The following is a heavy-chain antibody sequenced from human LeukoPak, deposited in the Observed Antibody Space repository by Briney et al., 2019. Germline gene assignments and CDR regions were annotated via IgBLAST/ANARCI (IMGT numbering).Heavy chain of an antibody. CDR3: AKDLVRGYRDHSNGRGGDFDF. D-gene: IGHD4-11*01. Sequence: WARQDQGKGLEWVVLISGDGGSTYYGDFGKGRFTISRDNSKKSLYLQMNRVTTEDTALYYCAKDLVRGYRDHSNGRGGDFDFWGQGALVTVSS. CDR2: ISGDGGST. V-gene: IGHV3-43*02. J-gene: IGHJ4*02.